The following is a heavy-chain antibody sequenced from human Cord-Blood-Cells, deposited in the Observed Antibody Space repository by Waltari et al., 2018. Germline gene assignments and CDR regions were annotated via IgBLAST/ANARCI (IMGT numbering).Heavy chain of an antibody. D-gene: IGHD3-3*01. J-gene: IGHJ6*02. Sequence: QVQLVQSGAEVKKPGSSVKVSCKASGGTFSSYAISWVRQAPGQGLAWMGVNIPILSNTKYPLKFQGRITITSDESTSTAYMELSRLRSEDTAVYYCARMLRFLDYGMDVSGQGTTFTVSS. CDR2: NIPILSNT. V-gene: IGHV1-69*01. CDR3: ARMLRFLDYGMDV. CDR1: GGTFSSYA.